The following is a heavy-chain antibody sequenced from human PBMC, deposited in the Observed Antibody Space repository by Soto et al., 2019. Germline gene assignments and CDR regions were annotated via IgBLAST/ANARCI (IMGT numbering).Heavy chain of an antibody. J-gene: IGHJ5*01. V-gene: IGHV3-15*07. CDR1: GFIFNNAL. Sequence: EVQLVESGGGLVKPGGSLRLSCAASGFIFNNALMNWVRQAPGKGLEWVGRIKNKADGGTTDYAAPVKGRFYISRDALKMTVYLEVNSLKAADDGLYYGTAPLTGSMSGSWGDGTLVIVSS. CDR3: TAPLTGSMSGS. CDR2: IKNKADGGTT. D-gene: IGHD7-27*01.